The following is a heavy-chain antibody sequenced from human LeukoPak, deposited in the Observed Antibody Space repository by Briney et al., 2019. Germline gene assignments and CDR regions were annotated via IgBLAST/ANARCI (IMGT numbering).Heavy chain of an antibody. D-gene: IGHD1-26*01. J-gene: IGHJ4*02. CDR2: ISGSGDDT. CDR3: AKAISVGATTVAAD. V-gene: IGHV3-23*01. Sequence: GGTLRLSCAASGFTFSSYAMSWVRQAPGKGLEWVSSISGSGDDTYYANSVKGRFTISRDNSKNTLYLQMNSLRAEDTAVYYCAKAISVGATTVAADWGQGTLVTVSS. CDR1: GFTFSSYA.